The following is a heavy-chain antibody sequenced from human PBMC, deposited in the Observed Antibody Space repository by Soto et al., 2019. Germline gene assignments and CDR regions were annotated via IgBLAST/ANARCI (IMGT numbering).Heavy chain of an antibody. CDR1: GFTFDDYA. V-gene: IGHV3-9*01. J-gene: IGHJ4*02. CDR3: AKDYHYQLVGAYFDF. Sequence: GGSLRLSCVASGFTFDDYALHWVRQVPGKGLEWVSGISWNSGRIDYADSVKGRFTISRESAKNSLYLQMNNLRPEDTALYYCAKDYHYQLVGAYFDFWGQGALVTVSS. CDR2: ISWNSGRI. D-gene: IGHD2-15*01.